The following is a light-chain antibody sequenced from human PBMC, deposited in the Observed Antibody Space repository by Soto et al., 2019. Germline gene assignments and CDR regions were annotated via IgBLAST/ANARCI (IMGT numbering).Light chain of an antibody. Sequence: IVLTQSPGTLSLSPGERTTLSCMASQSISRYLAWYQQKPGQGPRLLIYGASSRATGTPDRFSGSGSGTDFTLTINRLEHEDFALYYCQQYGSSPPTFGPGTKVDIK. CDR2: GAS. CDR3: QQYGSSPPT. CDR1: QSISRY. V-gene: IGKV3-20*01. J-gene: IGKJ1*01.